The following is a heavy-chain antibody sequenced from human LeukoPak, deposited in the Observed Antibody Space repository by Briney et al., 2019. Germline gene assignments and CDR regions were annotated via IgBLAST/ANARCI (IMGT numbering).Heavy chain of an antibody. CDR2: INPNSGGT. CDR3: ASLLYYDFWSGNDY. V-gene: IGHV1-2*02. CDR1: GYTFTGYY. Sequence: ASVKVSCKASGYTFTGYYMHWVRQAPGQGLEWMGWINPNSGGTNYAQKFQGRVTMTRDMSISTAYMELSRLRSDDTAVYYCASLLYYDFWSGNDYWGQGTLVTVSS. D-gene: IGHD3-3*01. J-gene: IGHJ4*02.